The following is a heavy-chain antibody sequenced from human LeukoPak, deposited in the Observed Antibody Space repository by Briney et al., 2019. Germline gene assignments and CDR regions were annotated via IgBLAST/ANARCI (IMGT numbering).Heavy chain of an antibody. CDR1: GPSFSGQW. Sequence: GGSLRLSCVASGPSFSGQWLNWARQAPGQGLEWVANIKHDGGEKYYVDSVKGRFTISRDNAKNSLYLQMNSLRGEDTAVYYCVVSITGTYDYWGQGTLVTVSS. V-gene: IGHV3-7*01. CDR3: VVSITGTYDY. CDR2: IKHDGGEK. J-gene: IGHJ4*02. D-gene: IGHD1-20*01.